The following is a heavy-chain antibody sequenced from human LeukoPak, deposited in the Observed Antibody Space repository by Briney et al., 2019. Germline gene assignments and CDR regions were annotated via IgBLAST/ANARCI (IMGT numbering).Heavy chain of an antibody. D-gene: IGHD3-3*01. CDR2: IYTSGST. CDR3: ARIWDFWSGYAFDY. CDR1: GGSISSYY. V-gene: IGHV4-4*07. Sequence: SETLSLTCTVSGGSISSYYWSWIRQPAGKGLEWIGRIYTSGSTNYNPSLKSRVTMSVDTSKNQFSLKLSSVTAADTAVYYCARIWDFWSGYAFDYWGQGTLVTVSS. J-gene: IGHJ4*02.